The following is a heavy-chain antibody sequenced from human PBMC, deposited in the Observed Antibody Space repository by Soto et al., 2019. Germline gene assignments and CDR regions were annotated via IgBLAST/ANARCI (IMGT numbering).Heavy chain of an antibody. J-gene: IGHJ3*02. Sequence: GGSLRLSCAASGFTFSNAWMSWVRQAPGKGLEWVGRIKSKTDGGTTDYAAPVKGRFTISRDDSKNTLYLQMNSLKTEDTAVYYCTTGIVGAHDAFDIWGQGTMVTVSS. D-gene: IGHD1-26*01. V-gene: IGHV3-15*01. CDR3: TTGIVGAHDAFDI. CDR2: IKSKTDGGTT. CDR1: GFTFSNAW.